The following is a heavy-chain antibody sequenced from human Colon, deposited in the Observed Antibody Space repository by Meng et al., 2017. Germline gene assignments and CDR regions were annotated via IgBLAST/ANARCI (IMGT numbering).Heavy chain of an antibody. D-gene: IGHD4-23*01. J-gene: IGHJ4*02. CDR2: IYPGDSDT. Sequence: KVSCKGSGYSFSSYWIAWVRQMPGNGLEWMGIIYPGDSDTIYSPSFRGQVTISADKSVTTAYLQWSSLKASDTAMYYCARTDYGGNSYFDYWGQGTTVTVSS. CDR1: GYSFSSYW. V-gene: IGHV5-51*01. CDR3: ARTDYGGNSYFDY.